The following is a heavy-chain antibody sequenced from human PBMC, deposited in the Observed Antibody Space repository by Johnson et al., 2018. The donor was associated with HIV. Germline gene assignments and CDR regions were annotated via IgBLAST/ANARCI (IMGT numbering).Heavy chain of an antibody. V-gene: IGHV3-30*04. J-gene: IGHJ3*02. D-gene: IGHD2-21*02. CDR3: ARGHSDLVTASDI. Sequence: QVQLVESGGGVVQPGRSLRLSCAASGFTFNSYALHWVRQAPGKGLEWVAIISYDGSNKYYADSVKGGFTISRDNSKNTLFLQLNSLRAEDTALYYCARGHSDLVTASDIWGHGTMVTVSS. CDR2: ISYDGSNK. CDR1: GFTFNSYA.